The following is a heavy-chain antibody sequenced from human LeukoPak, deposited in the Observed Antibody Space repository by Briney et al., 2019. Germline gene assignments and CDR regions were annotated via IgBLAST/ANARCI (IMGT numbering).Heavy chain of an antibody. CDR2: ISWNSGSI. J-gene: IGHJ3*02. CDR1: GFTFDDYA. Sequence: GRSLRLSCAASGFTFDDYAMHWVRQAPGKSLEWVSGISWNSGSIGYADSVKGRFTISRDNAKNSLYLQMNSLRAEDTALYYCAKDWVMSGSIAGAFDIWGQGTMVTVSS. D-gene: IGHD3-10*01. V-gene: IGHV3-9*01. CDR3: AKDWVMSGSIAGAFDI.